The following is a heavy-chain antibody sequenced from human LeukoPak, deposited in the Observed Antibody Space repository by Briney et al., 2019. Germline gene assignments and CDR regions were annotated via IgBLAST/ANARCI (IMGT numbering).Heavy chain of an antibody. CDR3: ASYSGYDYYFDY. D-gene: IGHD5-12*01. CDR2: INPNSGGT. Sequence: ASVKVSCKASGYTFTSYYMHWVRQAPGQGLEWMGRINPNSGGTNYAQKFQGRVTMTRDTSISTAYMELSRLRSDDTAVYYCASYSGYDYYFDYWGQGTLVTVSS. J-gene: IGHJ4*02. CDR1: GYTFTSYY. V-gene: IGHV1-2*06.